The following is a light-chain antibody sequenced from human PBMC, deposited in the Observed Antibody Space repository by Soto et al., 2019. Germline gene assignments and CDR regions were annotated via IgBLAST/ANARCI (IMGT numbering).Light chain of an antibody. CDR3: QQYDSSPVT. J-gene: IGKJ4*01. V-gene: IGKV3-20*01. CDR2: GAS. Sequence: EIVLTQSPGTLSLSPGERATLSRRASQSVSSSYLAWYQQKPGQAPRLLIYGASSRATGIPDRFSGSGSGTDFTLTISRLEPEDFAVYYCQQYDSSPVTFGGGTKVEIK. CDR1: QSVSSSY.